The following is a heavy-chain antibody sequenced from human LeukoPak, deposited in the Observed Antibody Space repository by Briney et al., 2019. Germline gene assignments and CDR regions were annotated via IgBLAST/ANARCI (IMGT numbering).Heavy chain of an antibody. CDR3: ARSLYGGNLHDVFDF. J-gene: IGHJ3*01. V-gene: IGHV3-30*04. D-gene: IGHD4-23*01. Sequence: GRSLRLSCVISGFTLNVYAMHWVRQAPGKGLEWVAIISYDGSLKYYADSVKGRFTISRDNSKNTLFLEMNSLRTEDTAVYYCARSLYGGNLHDVFDFWGQGTIVTVSS. CDR2: ISYDGSLK. CDR1: GFTLNVYA.